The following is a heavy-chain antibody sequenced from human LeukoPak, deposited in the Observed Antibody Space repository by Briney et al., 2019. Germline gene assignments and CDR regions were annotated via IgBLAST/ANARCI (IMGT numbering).Heavy chain of an antibody. Sequence: TGGSLRLSCAASGFTFSSYGMSWVRQAPGKGLEWVSAMSGTGYSTYYADSVKGRFTISRDNSRNMLYLQMNSLRAEDTAVYYCAKGAPSPFGGDFDYWGQGTLVTVSS. CDR2: MSGTGYST. CDR1: GFTFSSYG. V-gene: IGHV3-23*01. J-gene: IGHJ4*02. D-gene: IGHD3-10*01. CDR3: AKGAPSPFGGDFDY.